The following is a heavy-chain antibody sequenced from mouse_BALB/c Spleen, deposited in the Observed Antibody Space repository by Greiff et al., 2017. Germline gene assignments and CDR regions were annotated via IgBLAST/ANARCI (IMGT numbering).Heavy chain of an antibody. J-gene: IGHJ1*01. D-gene: IGHD1-1*01. CDR2: ISSGSSTI. V-gene: IGHV5-17*02. Sequence: EVMLVESGGGLVQPGGSRKLSCAASGFTFSSFGMHWVPPAPEKGLEWVAYISSGSSTIYYADTVKGRFTISRDNPKNTLFLQMTSLRSEDTAMYYCARRNGSSYVDWYFDVWGAGTTVTVSS. CDR1: GFTFSSFG. CDR3: ARRNGSSYVDWYFDV.